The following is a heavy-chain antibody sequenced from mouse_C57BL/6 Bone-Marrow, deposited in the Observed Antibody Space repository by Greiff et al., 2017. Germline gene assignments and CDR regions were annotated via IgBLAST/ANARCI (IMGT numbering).Heavy chain of an antibody. D-gene: IGHD3-2*02. J-gene: IGHJ3*01. V-gene: IGHV1-75*01. CDR1: GYTFTDYY. CDR3: ARDGDSSGLAWFAY. CDR2: IFPGSGST. Sequence: VQLQQSGPELVKPGASVKISCKASGYTFTDYYINWVQQRPGQGLEWIGWIFPGSGSTYYNEKFKGKATLTVDKSSSTAYMLLSSLTSEDSAVYFCARDGDSSGLAWFAYWGQGTLVTVSA.